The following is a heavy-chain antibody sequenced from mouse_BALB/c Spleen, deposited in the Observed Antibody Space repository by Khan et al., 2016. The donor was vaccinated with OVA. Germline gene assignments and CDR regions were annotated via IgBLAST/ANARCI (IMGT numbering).Heavy chain of an antibody. V-gene: IGHV5-9-1*01. J-gene: IGHJ3*01. CDR1: GFTFSTFA. CDR2: INSDGDYT. CDR3: ASAPYGNFAY. Sequence: EVMLVESGGGLVKPGGSLKLSCAASGFTFSTFAMSWVRQTPEKRLEWVATINSDGDYTYYPDNVTGRFTISRDNAKNTLYLQINSLRSEDTAMYYCASAPYGNFAYWGQGTLVTVSA. D-gene: IGHD2-1*01.